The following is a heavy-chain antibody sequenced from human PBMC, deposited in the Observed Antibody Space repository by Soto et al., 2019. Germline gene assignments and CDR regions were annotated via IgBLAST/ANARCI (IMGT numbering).Heavy chain of an antibody. D-gene: IGHD2-8*02. CDR1: GGSSSLGDYY. CDR2: IYYNGST. J-gene: IGHJ6*02. Sequence: QVHLQASGPGLVKPSQTLSLTCTVSGGSSSLGDYYWSWIRQPPGRGREWTGYIYYNGSTHYNPATVKRVTRSVDTSKNQFSRKVSSVTAADTAVYYCASDHTEVYYYAGMDVCVHGATVIVS. V-gene: IGHV4-30-4*01. CDR3: ASDHTEVYYYAGMDV.